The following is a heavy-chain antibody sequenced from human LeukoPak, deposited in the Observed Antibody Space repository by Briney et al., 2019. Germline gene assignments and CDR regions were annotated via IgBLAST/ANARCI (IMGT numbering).Heavy chain of an antibody. CDR3: ARETSSRFFDY. V-gene: IGHV1-2*04. CDR2: INPNSGGT. Sequence: ASVKVSCKASRYTFTGYYMHWVRQAPGQGLEWMGWINPNSGGTNYAQKFQGWVTMTRDTSISTAYMELSRLRSDDTAVYYCARETSSRFFDYWGQGTLLTVSS. CDR1: RYTFTGYY. J-gene: IGHJ4*02.